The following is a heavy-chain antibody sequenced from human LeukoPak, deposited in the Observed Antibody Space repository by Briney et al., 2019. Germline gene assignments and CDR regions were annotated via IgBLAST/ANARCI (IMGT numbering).Heavy chain of an antibody. D-gene: IGHD3-16*01. V-gene: IGHV4-39*07. J-gene: IGHJ5*02. CDR2: IYYSGST. CDR3: ARFTPQGYGWGGYNRFDP. CDR1: GAAISSSSYY. Sequence: SETLSLTCTVYGAAISSSSYYWGWIRQPPGKGLEWIGSIYYSGSTYYNPSLKSRVTISVDTSKNQFSLNLTSVTAADTAVYYCARFTPQGYGWGGYNRFDPWGQGTLVTVSS.